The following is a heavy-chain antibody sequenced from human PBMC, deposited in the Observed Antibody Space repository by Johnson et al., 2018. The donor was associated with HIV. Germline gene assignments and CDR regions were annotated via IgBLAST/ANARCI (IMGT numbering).Heavy chain of an antibody. Sequence: VQLVESGGGVVQPGGSLRLSCAASGFTFSSYGMHWVRQAPGKGLEWVAVISYDGSNKYYADSVKGRFTISRDNSKNTLYLQMNSLRAEDTAVYYCAKGYSSSDAFDIWGQGTMVTVYS. J-gene: IGHJ3*02. V-gene: IGHV3-30*18. CDR3: AKGYSSSDAFDI. D-gene: IGHD6-6*01. CDR1: GFTFSSYG. CDR2: ISYDGSNK.